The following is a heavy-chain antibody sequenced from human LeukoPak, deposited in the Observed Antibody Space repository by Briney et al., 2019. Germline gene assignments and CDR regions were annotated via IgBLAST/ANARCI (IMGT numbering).Heavy chain of an antibody. J-gene: IGHJ4*02. Sequence: ASVKVSCKASGGTFSSYAISWVRQAPGQRLEWMGWINAGNGNTKYSQKFQGRVTITRDTSASTAYMELSSLRSEDTAVYYCARQIVVVPNYYFDYWGQGTLVTVSS. CDR1: GGTFSSYA. D-gene: IGHD3-22*01. V-gene: IGHV1-3*01. CDR3: ARQIVVVPNYYFDY. CDR2: INAGNGNT.